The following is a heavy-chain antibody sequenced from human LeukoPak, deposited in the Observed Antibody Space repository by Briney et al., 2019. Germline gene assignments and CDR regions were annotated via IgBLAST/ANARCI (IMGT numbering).Heavy chain of an antibody. CDR2: IHPGDSDT. CDR1: GYSFSSYY. D-gene: IGHD4-17*01. Sequence: RGESLKISCKGSGYSFSSYYIGWVRQMPGKGLEWMGIIHPGDSDTRYSPSFQGQVTISADKSISTAYLQWSSLKASDTAMYYCARRPPHYGDNAFDIWGQGTTVTVSS. J-gene: IGHJ3*02. CDR3: ARRPPHYGDNAFDI. V-gene: IGHV5-51*01.